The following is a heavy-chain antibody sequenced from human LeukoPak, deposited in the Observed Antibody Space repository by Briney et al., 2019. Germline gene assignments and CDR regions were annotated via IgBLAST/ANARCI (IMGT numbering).Heavy chain of an antibody. Sequence: ASETLSLTCTVSGGSISSSSYYWGWIRQPPGKGLEWIGSIYYSGSTYYNPSLKSRVTISVDTSKNQFSLKLSSVTAADTAVYYCAPARYGSGSLSRWGQGTLVTVSS. D-gene: IGHD3-10*01. V-gene: IGHV4-39*01. CDR1: GGSISSSSYY. J-gene: IGHJ4*02. CDR3: APARYGSGSLSR. CDR2: IYYSGST.